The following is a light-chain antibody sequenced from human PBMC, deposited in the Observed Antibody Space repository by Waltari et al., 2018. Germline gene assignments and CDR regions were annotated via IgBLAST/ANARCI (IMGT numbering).Light chain of an antibody. V-gene: IGKV4-1*01. J-gene: IGKJ2*01. CDR1: QSVLYTSNNRNY. CDR3: HQYYSAPFT. Sequence: DIVMTQSPESLAVSLGERATINCKSSQSVLYTSNNRNYLAWYQQKAGQPPKLLIYWASTRQPGCPDRFSGSGSGTDFTLTISSLQAEDVAVYSCHQYYSAPFTFGQGTRLEIK. CDR2: WAS.